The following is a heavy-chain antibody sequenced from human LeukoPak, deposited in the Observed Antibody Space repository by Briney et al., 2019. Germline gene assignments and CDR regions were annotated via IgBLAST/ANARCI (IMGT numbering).Heavy chain of an antibody. CDR1: GFSFSSYW. Sequence: GGSLRLSCAASGFSFSSYWMHWVRQAPGKGLVWVSRINSDGSTTSYADSVKGRFTISRDNAKNTVYLQMSSLRGEDTAVNYCARGGHSYGYAFDYWGQGTLVTVSS. D-gene: IGHD5-18*01. CDR2: INSDGSTT. CDR3: ARGGHSYGYAFDY. V-gene: IGHV3-74*01. J-gene: IGHJ4*02.